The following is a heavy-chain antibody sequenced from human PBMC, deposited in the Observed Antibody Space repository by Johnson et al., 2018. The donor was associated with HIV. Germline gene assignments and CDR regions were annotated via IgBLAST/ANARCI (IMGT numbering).Heavy chain of an antibody. Sequence: VQLVESGGGVVQPGRSLRLSCAASGFTFSRFGMTWVRQAPGKGLEWVASIKQDGNEKYYVDSVKGRFTISRDNAKNSVDLQMNSLRAEDTAVYYCARALADGWFSYDVFDIWGQGTMVTVSS. CDR3: ARALADGWFSYDVFDI. CDR1: GFTFSRFG. J-gene: IGHJ3*02. V-gene: IGHV3-7*05. D-gene: IGHD3-10*01. CDR2: IKQDGNEK.